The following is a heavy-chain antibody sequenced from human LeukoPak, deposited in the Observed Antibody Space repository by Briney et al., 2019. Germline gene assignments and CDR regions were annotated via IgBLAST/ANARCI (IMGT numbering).Heavy chain of an antibody. CDR1: GGSISSYY. V-gene: IGHV4-59*08. J-gene: IGHJ5*02. CDR2: IYYSGST. D-gene: IGHD3-10*01. CDR3: ARQGFDMVRGVIIWSWFDP. Sequence: IPSETLSLTCTVSGGSISSYYWSWIRQPPGKGLEWIGYIYYSGSTNYNPSLKSRVTISVDTSKNQFSLKLSSVTAADTAVYYCARQGFDMVRGVIIWSWFDPWGQGTLVTVSS.